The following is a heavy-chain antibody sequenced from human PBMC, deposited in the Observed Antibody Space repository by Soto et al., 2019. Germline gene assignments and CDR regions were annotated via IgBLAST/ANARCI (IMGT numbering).Heavy chain of an antibody. J-gene: IGHJ4*02. CDR1: GFTFSSYW. Sequence: PGGSLRLSCAASGFTFSSYWMHWVRQAPGKGLVWVSRINSDGSSTSYADSVKGRFTISRDNAKNTLYLQMNSLRAEDTAVYYCARGSIAARGFGKIDYWGQGTLVTVSS. CDR2: INSDGSST. CDR3: ARGSIAARGFGKIDY. D-gene: IGHD6-6*01. V-gene: IGHV3-74*01.